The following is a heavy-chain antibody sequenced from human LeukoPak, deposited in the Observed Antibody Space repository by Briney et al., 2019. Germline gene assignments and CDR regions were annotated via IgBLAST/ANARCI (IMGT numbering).Heavy chain of an antibody. D-gene: IGHD2-2*01. CDR3: ARGPLGYCSSTSCYSPYYYYYMDV. V-gene: IGHV1-8*02. Sequence: ASVKVSCKASGYTFTSYDINWVRQATGQGLEWMGWMNPNSGNTGYAQKFQGRVTITRNTSISTAYMELSSLRSEDTAVYYCARGPLGYCSSTSCYSPYYYYYMDVWGKGTTVTVSS. J-gene: IGHJ6*03. CDR1: GYTFTSYD. CDR2: MNPNSGNT.